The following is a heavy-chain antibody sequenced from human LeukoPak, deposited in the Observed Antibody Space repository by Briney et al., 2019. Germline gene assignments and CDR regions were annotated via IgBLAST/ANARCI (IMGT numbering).Heavy chain of an antibody. CDR1: GGSFSGYS. D-gene: IGHD3-3*01. J-gene: IGHJ4*02. Sequence: SETLSLTCAVYGGSFSGYSWSWIRQPPGKGLEWIGEINHSGSTNYNPSFKSRVIISVDTSKKQFSLNLRSVTAADTAVYYCAREGRWSKAWSGYWDGFDYWGQGTLVTVSS. CDR2: INHSGST. V-gene: IGHV4-34*01. CDR3: AREGRWSKAWSGYWDGFDY.